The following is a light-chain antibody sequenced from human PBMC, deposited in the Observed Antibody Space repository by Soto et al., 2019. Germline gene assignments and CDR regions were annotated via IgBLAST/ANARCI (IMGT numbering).Light chain of an antibody. Sequence: EIVMTQSPATLSVSPGGRATLSCRASQSISDTLAWYQQKPGQAPRLLIYGASIRSTGIPDRFSGSGSGTDFTLTFSSLEPEDLTVYYCKPYGSSPTTFGQGTKGDIK. V-gene: IGKV3-20*01. CDR2: GAS. CDR1: QSISDT. J-gene: IGKJ1*01. CDR3: KPYGSSPTT.